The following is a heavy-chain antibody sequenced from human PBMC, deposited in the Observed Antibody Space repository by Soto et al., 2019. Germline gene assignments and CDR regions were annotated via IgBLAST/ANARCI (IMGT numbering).Heavy chain of an antibody. CDR1: GYTLTELS. D-gene: IGHD4-17*01. CDR3: ATVDRGDIPYYFDY. V-gene: IGHV1-24*01. CDR2: FDPEDGET. J-gene: IGHJ4*02. Sequence: ASVKVSCKVSGYTLTELSMHWVRQAPGKGLEWMGGFDPEDGETIYAQKFQGRVTMTEDTSTDTAYMELSSLRSEDTAVYYCATVDRGDIPYYFDYWGQGTLVTVSS.